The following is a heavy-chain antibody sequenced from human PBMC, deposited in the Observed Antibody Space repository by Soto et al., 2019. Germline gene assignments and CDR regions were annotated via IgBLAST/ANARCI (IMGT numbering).Heavy chain of an antibody. V-gene: IGHV4-31*03. CDR3: ARGVRAPGIAAAGHNWFEP. D-gene: IGHD6-13*01. CDR2: IYYSGST. CDR1: GGSISSGSYY. J-gene: IGHJ5*02. Sequence: PSETLSLTCTVSGGSISSGSYYWSWIRQHPGKGLEWIGYIYYSGSTYYNPSLKSRVTISVDTSKNQFSRKLSSVTAEDTAVYYCARGVRAPGIAAAGHNWFEPWDQGTLVTLSS.